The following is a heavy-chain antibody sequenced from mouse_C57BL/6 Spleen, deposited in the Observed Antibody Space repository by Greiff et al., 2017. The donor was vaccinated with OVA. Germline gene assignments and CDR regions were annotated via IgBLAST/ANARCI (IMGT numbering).Heavy chain of an antibody. CDR2: INPNNGGT. D-gene: IGHD1-1*01. V-gene: IGHV1-26*01. CDR3: ARREDYGSSYDY. Sequence: VQLKQSGPELVKPGASVKISCKASGYTFTDYYMNWVKQSHGKSLEWIGDINPNNGGTSYNQKFKGKATLTVDKSSSTAYMELRSLTSEDSAVYYCARREDYGSSYDYWGQGTTLTVSS. J-gene: IGHJ2*01. CDR1: GYTFTDYY.